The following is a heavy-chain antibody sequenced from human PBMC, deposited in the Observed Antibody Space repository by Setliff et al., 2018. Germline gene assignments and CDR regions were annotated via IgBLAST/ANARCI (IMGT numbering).Heavy chain of an antibody. CDR1: GFSLSTSLVG. Sequence: ESGPTLVNPTQTLTLTCTFSGFSLSTSLVGVGWIRQPPGKALEWLALIYWNDEKRYSPSLKSRLTITKDTSKNQVVLTMTNMDPVDTATYHCAHIAGGGNSPRHDYWGQGTLVTVSS. CDR3: AHIAGGGNSPRHDY. J-gene: IGHJ4*02. CDR2: IYWNDEK. V-gene: IGHV2-5*01. D-gene: IGHD2-21*01.